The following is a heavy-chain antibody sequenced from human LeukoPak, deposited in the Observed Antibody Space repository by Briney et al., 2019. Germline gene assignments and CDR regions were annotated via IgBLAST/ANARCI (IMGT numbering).Heavy chain of an antibody. V-gene: IGHV4-59*01. CDR2: ICYSGST. Sequence: SETLSLTCTVSGGSISSYYWSWIRQPPGKGLEWIGYICYSGSTNYNPSLKSRVTISVDTSKNQFSLKLSSVTAADTAVYYCARVNFDWSYYYYGMDVWGKGTTVTVSS. CDR3: ARVNFDWSYYYYGMDV. J-gene: IGHJ6*04. D-gene: IGHD3-9*01. CDR1: GGSISSYY.